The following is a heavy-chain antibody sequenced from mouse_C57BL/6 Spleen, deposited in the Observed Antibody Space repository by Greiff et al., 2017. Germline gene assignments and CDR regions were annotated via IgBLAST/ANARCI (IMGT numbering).Heavy chain of an antibody. V-gene: IGHV1-82*01. CDR2: IYPGDGDT. Sequence: QVQLQQSGPELVKPGASVKISCKASGYAFSSSWMNWVKQRPGKGLEWIGRIYPGDGDTNYNGKFKGKATLTADKSSSTAYMQLSSLTSEDSAVYFCARDDYGRGFAYWGQGTLVTVSA. CDR1: GYAFSSSW. J-gene: IGHJ3*01. CDR3: ARDDYGRGFAY. D-gene: IGHD2-4*01.